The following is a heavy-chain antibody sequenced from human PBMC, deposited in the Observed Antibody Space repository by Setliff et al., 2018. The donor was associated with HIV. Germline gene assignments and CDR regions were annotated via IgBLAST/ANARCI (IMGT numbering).Heavy chain of an antibody. Sequence: PGGSLRLSCAASGFSFSNYAMTWVRQAPGKGLEWVSTINSAERTFYAKSVKGRFTISRDNSKSTLYLQMNSLRAEDTAVYYCARGGRLQYFDWPSYAMDVWGQGTTVTVSS. CDR1: GFSFSNYA. V-gene: IGHV3-23*01. CDR2: INSAERT. J-gene: IGHJ6*02. D-gene: IGHD3-9*01. CDR3: ARGGRLQYFDWPSYAMDV.